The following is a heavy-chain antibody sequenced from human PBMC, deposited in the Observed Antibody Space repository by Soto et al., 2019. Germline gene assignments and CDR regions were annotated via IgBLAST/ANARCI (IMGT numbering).Heavy chain of an antibody. V-gene: IGHV3-73*02. CDR2: IRSKANSYAT. CDR1: GFTFSGSA. CDR3: TPEGAGFDY. Sequence: EVQLVESGGVLVQPGGSLKLSCAASGFTFSGSAMHWVRQASGKGLEWVGRIRSKANSYATAYAASGKGRFTVSRDDSNNTAYLQLSSLKTEDTAVYYCTPEGAGFDYWGQGTLDTVSS. D-gene: IGHD1-26*01. J-gene: IGHJ4*02.